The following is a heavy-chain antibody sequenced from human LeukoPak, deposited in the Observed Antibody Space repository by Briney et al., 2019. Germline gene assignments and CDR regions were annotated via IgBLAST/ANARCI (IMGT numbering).Heavy chain of an antibody. CDR1: GFTFSDYW. Sequence: QTGGSLRLSCAASGFTFSDYWMSWVRQAPGQGLEWVAKINQDGREQHFVDSVKCRFTISRDNAKNSLFLQMDSLRAEDTAVYYCTGGALDYWGQGALVTVSS. CDR2: INQDGREQ. V-gene: IGHV3-7*04. J-gene: IGHJ4*02. CDR3: TGGALDY.